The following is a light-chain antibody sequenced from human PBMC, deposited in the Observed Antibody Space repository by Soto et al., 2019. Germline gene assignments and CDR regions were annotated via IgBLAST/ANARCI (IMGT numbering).Light chain of an antibody. J-gene: IGLJ2*01. V-gene: IGLV2-14*01. CDR1: SSDVGGYHY. Sequence: QSVLTQPASVSGSPGQSITISCTGTSSDVGGYHYVSWYQQHPGKAPKLMIYEVSNRPSGVSNRFSGSKSGNTASLTVSGLQAEDEADYYCSSYTSSNTLVLGGGTQLTVL. CDR2: EVS. CDR3: SSYTSSNTLV.